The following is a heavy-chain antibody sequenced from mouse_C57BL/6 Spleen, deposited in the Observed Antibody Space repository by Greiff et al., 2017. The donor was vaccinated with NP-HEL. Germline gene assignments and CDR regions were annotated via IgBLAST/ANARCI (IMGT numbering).Heavy chain of an antibody. CDR3: ASGGYDGYFSYAMDY. D-gene: IGHD2-3*01. V-gene: IGHV1-52*01. Sequence: KQSCKASGYTFTSYWMHWVKQRPIQGLEWIGNIDPSDSETHYNQKFKDKATLTVDKSSSTAYMQLSSLTSEDSAVYYCASGGYDGYFSYAMDYWGQGTSVTVSS. J-gene: IGHJ4*01. CDR2: IDPSDSET. CDR1: GYTFTSYW.